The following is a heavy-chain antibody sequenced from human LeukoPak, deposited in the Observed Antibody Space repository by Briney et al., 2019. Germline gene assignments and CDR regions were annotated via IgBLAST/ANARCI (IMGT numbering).Heavy chain of an antibody. V-gene: IGHV4-59*08. J-gene: IGHJ4*02. CDR1: GGSISSYY. Sequence: SETLSLTCTVSGGSISSYYWSWIRQPPGKGLEWIGYIYYSGSTNYNPSLKSRATISLDTSKNQFSLKLSSVTAADTAVYYCARRTSSGWNDYWGQGTLVTVSS. D-gene: IGHD6-19*01. CDR2: IYYSGST. CDR3: ARRTSSGWNDY.